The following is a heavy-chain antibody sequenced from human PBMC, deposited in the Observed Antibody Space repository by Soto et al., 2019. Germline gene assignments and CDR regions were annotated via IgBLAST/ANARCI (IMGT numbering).Heavy chain of an antibody. D-gene: IGHD5-12*01. CDR2: IYYSGNT. CDR1: GGSTSSDNY. V-gene: IGHV4-59*01. Sequence: PSETLSLTCTVSGGSTSSDNYWSWIRQPPGKGLEWIGHIYYSGNTDYNPSLKSRLAISIDTSKNQFSLKLSSVTAADTAVYYCARSGIGGYSGYEDYWGQGTLVTVSS. CDR3: ARSGIGGYSGYEDY. J-gene: IGHJ4*02.